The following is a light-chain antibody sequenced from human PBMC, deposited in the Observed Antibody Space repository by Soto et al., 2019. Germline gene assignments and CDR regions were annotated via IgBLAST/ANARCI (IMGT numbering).Light chain of an antibody. Sequence: EIVLAQSPGTLSLPPGERGTLSCRVSQSISSRKIAWFQQKPGQAPRLLMYGASSRGTGIPDRFSGGGSGTDFTLTISRLEPEDFAVYYCLQYDTSPLTFGRGTKVDI. CDR2: GAS. CDR3: LQYDTSPLT. CDR1: QSISSRK. J-gene: IGKJ4*01. V-gene: IGKV3-20*01.